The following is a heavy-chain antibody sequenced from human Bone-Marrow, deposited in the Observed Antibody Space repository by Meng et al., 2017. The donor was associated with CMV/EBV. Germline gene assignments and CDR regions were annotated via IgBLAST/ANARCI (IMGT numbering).Heavy chain of an antibody. D-gene: IGHD6-13*01. Sequence: ASVKVSCKASGYTFTGYYMHWVRQAPGQGLEWMGWINPNSGGTNYAQKFQGRVTMTTDTSTSTAYMELRSLRSDDTAVYYCARASRLYSSSWYMGDYWGQGTLVTVSS. CDR1: GYTFTGYY. J-gene: IGHJ4*02. CDR3: ARASRLYSSSWYMGDY. CDR2: INPNSGGT. V-gene: IGHV1-2*02.